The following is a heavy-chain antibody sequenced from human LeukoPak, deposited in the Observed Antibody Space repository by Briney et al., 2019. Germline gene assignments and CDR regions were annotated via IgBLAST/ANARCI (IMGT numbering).Heavy chain of an antibody. D-gene: IGHD3-10*01. Sequence: GGSLRLSCAASGFTFSNYWMHWVRQDPGKRLVWVSYINPDGSNTNYADSVKGRFTISRDNAKNALYLQMNSLRAEDTAVYYCAKDLHYGSADYWGQGTLVTASS. CDR3: AKDLHYGSADY. J-gene: IGHJ4*02. CDR2: INPDGSNT. CDR1: GFTFSNYW. V-gene: IGHV3-74*01.